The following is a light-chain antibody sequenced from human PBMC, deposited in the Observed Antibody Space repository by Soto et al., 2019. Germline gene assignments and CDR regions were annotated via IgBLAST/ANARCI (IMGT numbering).Light chain of an antibody. J-gene: IGKJ5*01. CDR2: DAS. Sequence: EIVLTQSPATLSLSPGERATLSCRASQSVSSYLAWYQQKPGQAPRLLIYDASNRATGIPARFSGSGSGTDFTPTHPRPQTEVFAVNYCQYCGNQPTSFG. V-gene: IGKV3-11*01. CDR1: QSVSSY. CDR3: QYCGNQPTS.